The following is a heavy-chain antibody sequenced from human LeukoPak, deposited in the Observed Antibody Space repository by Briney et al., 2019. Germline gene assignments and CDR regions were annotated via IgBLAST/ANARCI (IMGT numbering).Heavy chain of an antibody. J-gene: IGHJ5*02. CDR2: THTSGSP. V-gene: IGHV4-4*09. CDR3: ARATQRYCSGTTCFPYWFDT. CDR1: GGSMTHYF. Sequence: SGTLSLTCTVSGGSMTHYFGNWIRQPPGKGLEWIGYTHTSGSPDYSRSLKSRVTISLDTSKNQFSLMLSSVTAADTAVYLCARATQRYCSGTTCFPYWFDTWGQGTLATVSS. D-gene: IGHD2-2*01.